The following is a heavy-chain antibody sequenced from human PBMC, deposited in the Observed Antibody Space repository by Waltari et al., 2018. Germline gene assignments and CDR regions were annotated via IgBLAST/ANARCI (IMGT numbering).Heavy chain of an antibody. Sequence: QIQLVQSGPEVKKPGASVKVSCKASGDTFTSFGISWVRQAPGQGLEWMGWSSVYNGNTRYAAKIQGRVTMTTDTSTSTAYMELRSLRFDDTAIYYCAVGEGDSLLYYYMDVWGKGTTVTVSS. D-gene: IGHD2-21*02. CDR1: GDTFTSFG. CDR2: SSVYNGNT. CDR3: AVGEGDSLLYYYMDV. V-gene: IGHV1-18*01. J-gene: IGHJ6*03.